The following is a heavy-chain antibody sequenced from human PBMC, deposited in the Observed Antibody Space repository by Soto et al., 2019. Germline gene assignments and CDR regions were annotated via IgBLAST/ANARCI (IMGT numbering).Heavy chain of an antibody. Sequence: EVQLVESGGGLVKPGGSLRLSCAASGFTFSSYSMNWVRQAPGKGLEWAPSISSSSSYIYYADSVKGRFTISRDHAKNSLYLQINSLGAEDTAVYYCARAPYYYDSRGYWAYWGQGTLVTVSS. V-gene: IGHV3-21*01. J-gene: IGHJ4*02. CDR2: ISSSSSYI. CDR3: ARAPYYYDSRGYWAY. D-gene: IGHD3-22*01. CDR1: GFTFSSYS.